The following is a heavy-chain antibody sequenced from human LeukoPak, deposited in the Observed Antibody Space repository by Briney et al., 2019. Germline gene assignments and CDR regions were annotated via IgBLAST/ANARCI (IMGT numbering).Heavy chain of an antibody. D-gene: IGHD3-3*01. V-gene: IGHV3-23*01. CDR2: ITGDDST. Sequence: GGSLRLSCAASGFTFGTFAFSWVRQAPRKGLEWVSSITGDDSTYYADSVKGRFTISRDTSSNTLYLQMNSLRAEDTALYYCAKGHYDFRDYWGQGTLVTVSS. CDR3: AKGHYDFRDY. J-gene: IGHJ4*02. CDR1: GFTFGTFA.